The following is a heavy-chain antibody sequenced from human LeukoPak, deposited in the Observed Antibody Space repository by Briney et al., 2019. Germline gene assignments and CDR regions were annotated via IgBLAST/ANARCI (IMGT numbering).Heavy chain of an antibody. CDR1: GFTFSSYA. CDR3: ARRNDYDGSGSRHYYGMDV. Sequence: GESLRLSCAASGFTFSSYAMRWVRQTPGKGLQWVSSITGSGDSTYYADSVKGRFTISRDNSKNTLFLQMNSLRAEDTAVYYCARRNDYDGSGSRHYYGMDVWGQGTTVTVSS. CDR2: ITGSGDST. D-gene: IGHD3-22*01. V-gene: IGHV3-23*01. J-gene: IGHJ6*02.